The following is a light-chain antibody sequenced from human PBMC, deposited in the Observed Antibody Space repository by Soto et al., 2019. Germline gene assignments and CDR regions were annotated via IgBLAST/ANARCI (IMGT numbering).Light chain of an antibody. V-gene: IGKV1-5*03. J-gene: IGKJ1*01. CDR3: QHYNSYSEA. CDR2: KAS. Sequence: DIQITQSPSTLFGSVGDRVTITCRAIQTISSWLAWYQQKPGKAPKLLIYKASTLTSGVPSRFSGSGSGTEFTLTISSLQPDDFATYYCQHYNSYSEAFGQGTKVDIK. CDR1: QTISSW.